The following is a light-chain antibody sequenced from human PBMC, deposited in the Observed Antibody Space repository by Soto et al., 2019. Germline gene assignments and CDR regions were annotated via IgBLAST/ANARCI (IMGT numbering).Light chain of an antibody. CDR3: MQALHTPRT. Sequence: DIVMTQSPLSLPVTPGEPASISCRSSQSLLHRDGYNYLDWYLQKPGQSPQLLIYLGSNRASAFTDRLSGSGSGTDFTLKISRVEPEDLGVYYCMQALHTPRTFGQGTKVEIK. CDR2: LGS. J-gene: IGKJ1*01. V-gene: IGKV2-28*01. CDR1: QSLLHRDGYNY.